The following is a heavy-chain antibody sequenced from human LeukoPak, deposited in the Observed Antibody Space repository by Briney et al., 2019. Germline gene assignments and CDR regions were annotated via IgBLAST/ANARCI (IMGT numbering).Heavy chain of an antibody. Sequence: PGGSLSLSCAASGFTFSKFAMSWVRQAPGKGLQWVSAISDSGGGTFYADSVKGRFTISGDNSKNTLYLQMNSLRAEDTAVYYCAKVGVGWVAFEYWGQGTLVTVSS. J-gene: IGHJ4*02. CDR1: GFTFSKFA. V-gene: IGHV3-23*01. CDR3: AKVGVGWVAFEY. CDR2: ISDSGGGT. D-gene: IGHD3-16*01.